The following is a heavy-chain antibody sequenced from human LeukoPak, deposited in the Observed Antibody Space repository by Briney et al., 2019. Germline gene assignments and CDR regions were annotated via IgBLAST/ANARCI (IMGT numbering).Heavy chain of an antibody. D-gene: IGHD6-19*01. J-gene: IGHJ4*02. CDR2: MWYEENHK. CDR1: GFTFSSYG. CDR3: ATRAVAAPY. Sequence: GGSLRLSCAASGFTFSSYGMHWVRQAPGKGLEWVAVMWYEENHKYYADSVKGRFTISRDNSKNTLYLQMNSLRVEDTAVYYCATRAVAAPYWGQGTLVTVSS. V-gene: IGHV3-33*03.